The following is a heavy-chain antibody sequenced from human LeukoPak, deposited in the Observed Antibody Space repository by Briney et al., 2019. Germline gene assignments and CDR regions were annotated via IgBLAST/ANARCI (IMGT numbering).Heavy chain of an antibody. CDR3: ARGEGQAVSAFDY. V-gene: IGHV4-61*01. D-gene: IGHD2-21*02. Sequence: SETLSLTCTVSGGSVSSGSYYWNWIRQPPGKGLEWLGYIHYSGSTKYNPSLESRVTISLDTAKNQFSLRLSSLTAADTAVYYCARGEGQAVSAFDYWGQGMLVTVSS. CDR1: GGSVSSGSYY. CDR2: IHYSGST. J-gene: IGHJ4*02.